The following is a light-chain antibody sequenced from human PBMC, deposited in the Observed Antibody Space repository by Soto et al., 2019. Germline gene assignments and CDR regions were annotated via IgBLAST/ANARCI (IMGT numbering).Light chain of an antibody. J-gene: IGLJ2*01. Sequence: SALTQPPSASGSPGQSVAISCTGTSSDVGGYNFVSWYQQHPGRAPKVLIYEVNKRASGVPDRFSGSKSGNTASLTVSGLQAEDEADYYCSSYAGSNNVLFGGGTKVTVL. CDR3: SSYAGSNNVL. CDR2: EVN. CDR1: SSDVGGYNF. V-gene: IGLV2-8*01.